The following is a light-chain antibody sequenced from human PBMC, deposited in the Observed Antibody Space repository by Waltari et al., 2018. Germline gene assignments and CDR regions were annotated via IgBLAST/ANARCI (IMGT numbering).Light chain of an antibody. CDR1: SSYVGGDDS. J-gene: IGLJ2*01. CDR3: SSQSTNNGVI. V-gene: IGLV2-14*03. Sequence: QSALTQPASVSGSPGQSITLSCTGSSSYVGGDDSVSWYEDHPGQAPKVIIYDVNKRPSGVSDRFSGSKSGNTASLTISGLQAEDEATFYCSSQSTNNGVIFGGGTKVTVL. CDR2: DVN.